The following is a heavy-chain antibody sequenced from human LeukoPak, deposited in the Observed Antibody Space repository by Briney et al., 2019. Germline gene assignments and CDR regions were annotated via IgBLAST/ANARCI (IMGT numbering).Heavy chain of an antibody. J-gene: IGHJ4*02. D-gene: IGHD5-18*01. Sequence: ASVKVSCKASGGTFSSYAISWVRQAPGQGLEWMGRIIPILGTANYAQKFQGRVKITTDESTSTAYMELSSLRSEDTAVYYCAIGKVSYGYGDRLTVCYWGQGTLVTVSS. V-gene: IGHV1-69*11. CDR1: GGTFSSYA. CDR2: IIPILGTA. CDR3: AIGKVSYGYGDRLTVCY.